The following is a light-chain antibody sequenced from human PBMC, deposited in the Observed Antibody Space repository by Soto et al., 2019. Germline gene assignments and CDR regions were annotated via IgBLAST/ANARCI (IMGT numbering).Light chain of an antibody. CDR3: AAWDDSLSGVV. J-gene: IGLJ2*01. Sequence: QSVLTQPPSASGTPGQRVAISCSGSSSNIGDNTVNWYQQLPGTAPKLLIYNDNQRPSGVPDRFSGSKSGTSASLAISGLQSEDEADFYCAAWDDSLSGVVFDGGTQLTVL. CDR1: SSNIGDNT. V-gene: IGLV1-44*01. CDR2: NDN.